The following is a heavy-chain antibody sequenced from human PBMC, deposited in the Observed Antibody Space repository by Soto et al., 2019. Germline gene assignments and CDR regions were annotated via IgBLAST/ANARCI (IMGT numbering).Heavy chain of an antibody. J-gene: IGHJ4*02. CDR2: VNPILSMS. V-gene: IGHV1-69*04. CDR1: GDTFNFYS. CDR3: ATSYVAGYRAFAF. Sequence: QVQLVQSGAEVKRPGSSVKVSCKASGDTFNFYSINWVRQAPELGLEWMGRVNPILSMSNYAQRFQGRVTMTADKSTSTAYMELSGLRSEDTAIDYCATSYVAGYRAFAFWGQGALVTVSS. D-gene: IGHD3-16*01.